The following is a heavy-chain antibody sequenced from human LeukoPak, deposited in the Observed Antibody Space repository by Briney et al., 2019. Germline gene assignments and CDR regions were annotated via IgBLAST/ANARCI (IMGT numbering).Heavy chain of an antibody. CDR3: AKGEFDY. CDR1: GFTFSSYA. Sequence: PGGSLRLSCAASGFTFSSYAMSWVRQAPGKGLEWVSGISWNSGSIGYADSVKGRFTISRDNAKNSLYLQMNSLRAEDTALYYCAKGEFDYWGQGTLVTVSS. V-gene: IGHV3-9*01. CDR2: ISWNSGSI. J-gene: IGHJ4*02.